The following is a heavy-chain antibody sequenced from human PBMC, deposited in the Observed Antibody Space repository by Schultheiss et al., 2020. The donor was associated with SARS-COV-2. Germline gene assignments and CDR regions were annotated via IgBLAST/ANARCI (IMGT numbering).Heavy chain of an antibody. J-gene: IGHJ4*02. D-gene: IGHD3-16*02. CDR2: IYSGGST. CDR3: SRTAATVYVTFWGVIVFFDY. CDR1: GFTVSSNY. Sequence: GGSLRLSCAASGFTVSSNYMSWVRQAPGKGLEWVSVIYSGGSTYYADSVKGRIIISSDNSKKTLYLQLSSMGGEDTAVYYLSRTAATVYVTFWGVIVFFDYWGQGTLVTVSS. V-gene: IGHV3-53*01.